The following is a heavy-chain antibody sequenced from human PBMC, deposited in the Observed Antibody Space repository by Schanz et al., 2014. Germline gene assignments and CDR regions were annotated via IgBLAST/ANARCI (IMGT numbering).Heavy chain of an antibody. J-gene: IGHJ6*02. CDR1: GGTFTSYA. V-gene: IGHV1-69*04. CDR2: INPNSGGT. Sequence: QVQLVQSGAEVRKPGSSVRVSCKASGGTFTSYAFSWVRQAPGQGLEWMGRINPNSGGTKYAQKFQGRVTITADKSTSTAYMELKSLRSADTAVYYCATIGVNDYWRFGLDLWGQGTTVTVSS. CDR3: ATIGVNDYWRFGLDL. D-gene: IGHD3-16*01.